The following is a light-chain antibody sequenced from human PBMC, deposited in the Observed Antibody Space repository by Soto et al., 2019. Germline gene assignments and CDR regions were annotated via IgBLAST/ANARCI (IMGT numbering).Light chain of an antibody. CDR2: DDS. V-gene: IGLV3-21*02. Sequence: SYELTQPPSVSVAPGQTARITCGGNIIGSKSVHWYQQKPGQAPVLFVYDDSDRPSGIPERFSGSNSGITATLTISRVEAGDEADYYCQVWHSSSDHYVFGTGTKVTVL. CDR3: QVWHSSSDHYV. CDR1: IIGSKS. J-gene: IGLJ1*01.